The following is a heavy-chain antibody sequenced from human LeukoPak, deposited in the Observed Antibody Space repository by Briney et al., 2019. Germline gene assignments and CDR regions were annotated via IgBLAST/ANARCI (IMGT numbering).Heavy chain of an antibody. Sequence: ASVKVSCKASGGTFSRYAISWVRQAPGQGLEWMGGIIPIFGTGNYAQKFQGRVTITADESTSTVYMERSNLRSEDTAVYYCAREDRGYPSWFDYWGQGTLVTVSS. V-gene: IGHV1-69*13. CDR3: AREDRGYPSWFDY. CDR1: GGTFSRYA. CDR2: IIPIFGTG. J-gene: IGHJ4*02. D-gene: IGHD5-18*01.